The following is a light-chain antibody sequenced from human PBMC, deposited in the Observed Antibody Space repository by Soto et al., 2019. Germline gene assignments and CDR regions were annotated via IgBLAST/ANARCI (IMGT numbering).Light chain of an antibody. CDR1: QSVTRN. V-gene: IGKV3-15*01. CDR3: QQYHHWPVT. CDR2: AAS. Sequence: EIVMTQSPATLSVSPGERVTLSCRASQSVTRNLAWYQHTPGQSPRILISAASSGDTGLPSRFSGSGSGTDFTLTISSLQSEDAAVYYCQQYHHWPVTFGGGTKVEIK. J-gene: IGKJ4*01.